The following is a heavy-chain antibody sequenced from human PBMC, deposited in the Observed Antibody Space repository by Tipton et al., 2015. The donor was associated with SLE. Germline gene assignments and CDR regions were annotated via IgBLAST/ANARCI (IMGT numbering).Heavy chain of an antibody. CDR3: AKQVGVDGSGSYYVGDDAFDI. D-gene: IGHD3-10*01. CDR1: GFTFSTDA. V-gene: IGHV3-23*01. CDR2: ISGGGDST. J-gene: IGHJ3*02. Sequence: SLRLSCAASGFTFSTDAMSWVRQAPGKGLEWVSAISGGGDSTYSADSVKGRFTLSRDNYKNTLFLQMNSLRPEDTAVYYCAKQVGVDGSGSYYVGDDAFDIWGQGTMVTVSS.